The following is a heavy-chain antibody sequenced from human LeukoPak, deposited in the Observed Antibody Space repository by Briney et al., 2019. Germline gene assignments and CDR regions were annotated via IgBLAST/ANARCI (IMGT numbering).Heavy chain of an antibody. CDR2: ISGSGGST. Sequence: GGSLRLSCAASGFTFSSYAMSWVRQAPGKGLEWVSAISGSGGSTYYADSVKGRFTISRDNSKNTLYQQMNSLRAEDTAVYYCAKSGDFWSGYYDTYYYGMDVWGQGTTVTVSS. CDR3: AKSGDFWSGYYDTYYYGMDV. CDR1: GFTFSSYA. D-gene: IGHD3-3*01. J-gene: IGHJ6*02. V-gene: IGHV3-23*01.